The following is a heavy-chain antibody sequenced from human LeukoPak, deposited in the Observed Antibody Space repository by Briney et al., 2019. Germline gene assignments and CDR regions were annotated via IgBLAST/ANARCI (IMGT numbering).Heavy chain of an antibody. CDR3: AKGGKWDVTPFDY. D-gene: IGHD1-26*01. CDR1: GFTFTSYS. CDR2: IRGGGGST. Sequence: GGSLRLSCAASGFTFTSYSMNWVRQAPGKGLEWVSTIRGGGGSTYYADSVKGRFTISRDNSKNTLYLQVNSLRAEDTAVYYCAKGGKWDVTPFDYWGQGTLVTVSS. V-gene: IGHV3-23*01. J-gene: IGHJ4*02.